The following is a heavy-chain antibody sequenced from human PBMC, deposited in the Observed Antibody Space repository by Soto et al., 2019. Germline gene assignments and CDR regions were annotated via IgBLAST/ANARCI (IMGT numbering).Heavy chain of an antibody. CDR2: ISWNSGSI. V-gene: IGHV3-9*01. D-gene: IGHD2-2*01. Sequence: EVQLVESGGGLVQPGRSLRLSCAASGFTFDDYAMHWVRQAPGKGLEWVSGISWNSGSIDYADSVKGRFTISRDNAKNSLYLQMNSLRAEDTALYYCGVYCSSTSCYLWFDPWGQGTLVTVSS. CDR1: GFTFDDYA. CDR3: GVYCSSTSCYLWFDP. J-gene: IGHJ5*02.